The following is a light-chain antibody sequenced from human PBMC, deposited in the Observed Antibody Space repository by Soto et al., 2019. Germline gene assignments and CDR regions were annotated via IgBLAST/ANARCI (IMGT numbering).Light chain of an antibody. CDR2: DAS. Sequence: DIQMTQSPSSLSASVGDRVTITCQASQDISNYLNWYQQKPGKAPKLLIYDASNLETGVPSRFSGSVSGTDFTITISGLQPEDTATYYCQQYENPLLTFGGGTKVEIK. CDR3: QQYENPLLT. J-gene: IGKJ4*01. CDR1: QDISNY. V-gene: IGKV1-33*01.